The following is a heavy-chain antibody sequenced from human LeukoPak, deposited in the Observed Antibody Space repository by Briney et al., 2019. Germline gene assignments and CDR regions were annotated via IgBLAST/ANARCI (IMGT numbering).Heavy chain of an antibody. V-gene: IGHV3-48*04. D-gene: IGHD6-19*01. CDR3: ARDRIAVAGITFDY. CDR1: GFTFSSYS. J-gene: IGHJ4*02. CDR2: ISSSSSTI. Sequence: GGSLRLSCAASGFTFSSYSMNWVRQAPGKGLEWVSYISSSSSTIYYADSVKGRFTISRDNAKNSLYLQMNSLRAEDTAVYYCARDRIAVAGITFDYWGQGTLVTVSS.